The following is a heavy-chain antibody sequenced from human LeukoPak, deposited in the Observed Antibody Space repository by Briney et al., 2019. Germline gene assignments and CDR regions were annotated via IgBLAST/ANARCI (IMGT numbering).Heavy chain of an antibody. Sequence: ASVKVSCKASGYTFTSYGISWVRPAPGQGLEWMGWISAYNGNTNYAQKLQGRVTMTTDTSTSTAYMELRSLRSDDTAVYYCARATMVQGVITPPFDYWGQGTLVTVSS. CDR1: GYTFTSYG. V-gene: IGHV1-18*01. CDR2: ISAYNGNT. D-gene: IGHD3-10*01. CDR3: ARATMVQGVITPPFDY. J-gene: IGHJ4*02.